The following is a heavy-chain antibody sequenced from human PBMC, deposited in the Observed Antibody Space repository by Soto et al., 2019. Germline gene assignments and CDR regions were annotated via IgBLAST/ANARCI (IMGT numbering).Heavy chain of an antibody. CDR3: ARDHPTDGGFQH. V-gene: IGHV4-59*01. Sequence: PSETLSLTCTVSGGSISSYYWSWIRQPPGKGLEWIGYIYYSGSTNYNPSLKSRVTISVDTSKNQFSLKLSSVTAADTAVYYCARDHPTDGGFQHWGQGTLVTVSS. CDR1: GGSISSYY. D-gene: IGHD4-17*01. CDR2: IYYSGST. J-gene: IGHJ1*01.